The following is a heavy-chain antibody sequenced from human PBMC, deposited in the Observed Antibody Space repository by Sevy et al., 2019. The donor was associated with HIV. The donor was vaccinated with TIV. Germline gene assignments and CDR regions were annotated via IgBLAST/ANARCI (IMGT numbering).Heavy chain of an antibody. D-gene: IGHD6-19*01. J-gene: IGHJ4*02. CDR1: GFTFSSYA. CDR2: ISYDGSNK. CDR3: ARDLWGRSSGWYFDY. V-gene: IGHV3-30-3*01. Sequence: GESLKISCAASGFTFSSYAMHWVRQAPGKGLEWVAVISYDGSNKYYADSVKGRFTISRDNSKNTLYLQMNGLRAEDTAVYYCARDLWGRSSGWYFDYWGQGTLVTVSS.